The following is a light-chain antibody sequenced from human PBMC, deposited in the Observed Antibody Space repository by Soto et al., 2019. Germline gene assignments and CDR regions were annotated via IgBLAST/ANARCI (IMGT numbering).Light chain of an antibody. Sequence: EIVLTQSPGTLSLSPGERATLSCSASQSVSSSYLAWYQQKPGQAPRLLIYGASSRATGIPDRFSGSGSGTDFTLTISRLEPEDFAVYYCQQYGSSPPVHFGPGTKVDIK. CDR1: QSVSSSY. J-gene: IGKJ3*01. V-gene: IGKV3-20*01. CDR3: QQYGSSPPVH. CDR2: GAS.